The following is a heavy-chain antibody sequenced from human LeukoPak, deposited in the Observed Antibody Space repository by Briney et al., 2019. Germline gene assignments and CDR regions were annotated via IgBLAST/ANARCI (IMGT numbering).Heavy chain of an antibody. Sequence: GGSLRLSCAASGFTFSSYWMSWVRQAPGKGLEWVANIKQDGSEKYYVDSVKGRFTISRDNAKNSLYLQMNSLRAEDTAVYYCASITSYYDFWSGTYWGQGTLVTVSS. CDR2: IKQDGSEK. V-gene: IGHV3-7*01. J-gene: IGHJ4*02. CDR3: ASITSYYDFWSGTY. CDR1: GFTFSSYW. D-gene: IGHD3-3*01.